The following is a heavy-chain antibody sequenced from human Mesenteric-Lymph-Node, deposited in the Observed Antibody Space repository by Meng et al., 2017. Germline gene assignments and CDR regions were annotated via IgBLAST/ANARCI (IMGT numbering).Heavy chain of an antibody. CDR3: ARDRPYFDSNWFDP. CDR2: INVGNDKR. Sequence: QVQIVQSGAERKKPGAAVKGSCKAAGYTFTSYGIHWVRQAPGQGLEWMGWINVGNDKRKYSQKFQGRVTITRDTSASTAYMEVSSLRSEDTAVYYCARDRPYFDSNWFDPWGQGTLVTVSS. V-gene: IGHV1-3*01. D-gene: IGHD3-9*01. CDR1: GYTFTSYG. J-gene: IGHJ5*02.